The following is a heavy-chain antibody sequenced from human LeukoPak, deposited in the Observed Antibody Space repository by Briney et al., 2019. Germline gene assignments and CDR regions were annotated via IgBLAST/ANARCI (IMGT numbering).Heavy chain of an antibody. Sequence: PGGSLRLSCAASGFTFTNAWMSWVRKAPGKGLEWVGRIKSKTDGGTTDYAAPVKGRFTISRDDSKNTLYLQMNSLKTEDTAVYYCTTKLLWFGRGADYWGQGTLVTVSS. V-gene: IGHV3-15*01. CDR2: IKSKTDGGTT. CDR3: TTKLLWFGRGADY. J-gene: IGHJ4*02. CDR1: GFTFTNAW. D-gene: IGHD3-10*01.